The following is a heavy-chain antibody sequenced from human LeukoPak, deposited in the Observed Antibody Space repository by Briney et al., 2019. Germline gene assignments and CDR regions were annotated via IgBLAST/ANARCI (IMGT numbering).Heavy chain of an antibody. CDR3: AREDGYSSSWYSDY. V-gene: IGHV3-11*05. CDR2: ISSTSIYT. D-gene: IGHD6-13*01. Sequence: GGSLRLSCAASGFTFSDYYMSWIRQAPGKGLEWVSDISSTSIYTNYADSVKGRFTISRDNAKNSLYLQMNSLRAEDTAVYYCAREDGYSSSWYSDYWGQGTLVTVSA. J-gene: IGHJ4*02. CDR1: GFTFSDYY.